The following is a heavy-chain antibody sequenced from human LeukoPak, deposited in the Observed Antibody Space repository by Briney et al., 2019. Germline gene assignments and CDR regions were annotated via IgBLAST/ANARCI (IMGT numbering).Heavy chain of an antibody. V-gene: IGHV3-7*01. Sequence: AGSLRLSCAASGFTFSSYWMSWIRQAPGKGLEWVANIKHDGSAIYYVDSVKGLFTISKDNTKLSLYLQMNRLTADTTAEYYCARDHSQYYYGSGSSYDYWGQGTLVTVSS. J-gene: IGHJ4*02. D-gene: IGHD3-10*01. CDR2: IKHDGSAI. CDR3: ARDHSQYYYGSGSSYDY. CDR1: GFTFSSYW.